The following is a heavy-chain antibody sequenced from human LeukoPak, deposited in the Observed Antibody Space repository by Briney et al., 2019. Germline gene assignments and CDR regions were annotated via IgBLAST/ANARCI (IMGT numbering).Heavy chain of an antibody. D-gene: IGHD3-22*01. CDR3: ARGDYDSSGDDAFDI. J-gene: IGHJ3*02. CDR2: INPNSGGT. CDR1: GYTFTCNY. V-gene: IGHV1-2*04. Sequence: ASVKVSCKASGYTFTCNYIHWVRQAPGQGLEWMGWINPNSGGTNYAQKFQGWVTMTRDTSISTAYMELSRLRFDDTAVYYCARGDYDSSGDDAFDIWGQGTMVTVSS.